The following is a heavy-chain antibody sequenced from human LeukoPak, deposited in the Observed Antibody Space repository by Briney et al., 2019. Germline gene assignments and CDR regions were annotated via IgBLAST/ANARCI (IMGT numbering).Heavy chain of an antibody. Sequence: ASVKVSCKASGYTFTGYYMHWVRQAPGQGLEWVGGINPNSGGTNYAQKVQGRVTMTRYTAISTAYMELSRLRSDDTAVYYCARGGEHDYVWGRYRYRWFDRWGQGTLVTVSS. D-gene: IGHD3-16*02. V-gene: IGHV1-2*02. CDR1: GYTFTGYY. J-gene: IGHJ5*02. CDR2: INPNSGGT. CDR3: ARGGEHDYVWGRYRYRWFDR.